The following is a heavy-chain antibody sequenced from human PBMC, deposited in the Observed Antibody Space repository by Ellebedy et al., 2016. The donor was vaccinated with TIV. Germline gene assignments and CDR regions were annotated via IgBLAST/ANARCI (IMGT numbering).Heavy chain of an antibody. Sequence: PGGSLRLSCAASGFNFRSYWMTWVRQAPGKGLEWVAKIRQEGDEIYYVESVKGRFTHSRDNAKNSLFLQMNSLRVEDTAVYYCARRASYGDYAVQVNPWFDPWGQGTLVTVSS. J-gene: IGHJ5*02. D-gene: IGHD4-17*01. CDR1: GFNFRSYW. V-gene: IGHV3-7*01. CDR2: IRQEGDEI. CDR3: ARRASYGDYAVQVNPWFDP.